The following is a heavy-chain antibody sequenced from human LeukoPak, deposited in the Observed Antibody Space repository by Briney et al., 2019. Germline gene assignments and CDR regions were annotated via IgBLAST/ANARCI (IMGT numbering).Heavy chain of an antibody. CDR1: GFTFSSYA. J-gene: IGHJ3*01. V-gene: IGHV3-23*01. CDR2: ISGSGGST. Sequence: GGSLRLSCVVSGFTFSSYAMTWVRQAPGKGLEWVSGISGSGGSTYYADSVKGRFTISRDNSKNTLYLQMNSLRVDDTGLYYCTRDIDDVLTGDDAFDVWGQGTVVTVSS. CDR3: TRDIDDVLTGDDAFDV. D-gene: IGHD3-9*01.